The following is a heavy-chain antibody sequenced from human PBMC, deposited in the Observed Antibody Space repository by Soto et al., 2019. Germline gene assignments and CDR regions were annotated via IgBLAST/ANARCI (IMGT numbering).Heavy chain of an antibody. Sequence: GGSLRLSCAASGFTFSSYAMHWVRQAPGKGLEWVAVISYDGSNKYYADSVKGRFTISRDNSKNTLYLQMNSLRAEDTAVYYCARGSSSYYYDSSGYLDYWGQGTLVTVSS. CDR3: ARGSSSYYYDSSGYLDY. CDR2: ISYDGSNK. J-gene: IGHJ4*02. V-gene: IGHV3-30-3*01. CDR1: GFTFSSYA. D-gene: IGHD3-22*01.